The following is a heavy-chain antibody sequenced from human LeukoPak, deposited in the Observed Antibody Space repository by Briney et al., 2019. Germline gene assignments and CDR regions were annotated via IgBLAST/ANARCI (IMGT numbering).Heavy chain of an antibody. Sequence: SSETLSLTCAVSGGSISSSNWWSWVRQPPGKGLEWIGEIYHSGSTNYNPSLKSRVTISVDKSKNQFSLKLSSVTAADTAVYYCAREDYDSSGYYDYWGQGTLVTVSS. J-gene: IGHJ4*02. V-gene: IGHV4-4*02. D-gene: IGHD3-22*01. CDR2: IYHSGST. CDR1: GGSISSSNW. CDR3: AREDYDSSGYYDY.